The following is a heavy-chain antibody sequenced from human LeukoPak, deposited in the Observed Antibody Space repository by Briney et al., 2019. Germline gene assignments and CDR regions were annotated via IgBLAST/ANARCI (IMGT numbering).Heavy chain of an antibody. CDR1: GGSISSSSYY. CDR3: ARLSGYYYGLDY. J-gene: IGHJ4*02. Sequence: PSETLSLTCTVSGGSISSSSYYWGWIRQPPGKGLEWIGSIYYSGSTYYNPSLQSRVTISVDTSKNQFSLKLSSVTAADTAVYYCARLSGYYYGLDYWGQGTLVTVSS. CDR2: IYYSGST. D-gene: IGHD3-22*01. V-gene: IGHV4-39*01.